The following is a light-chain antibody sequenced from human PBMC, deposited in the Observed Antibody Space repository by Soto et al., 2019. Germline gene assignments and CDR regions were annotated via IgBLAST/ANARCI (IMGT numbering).Light chain of an antibody. Sequence: IQMTQSPSTLSASVGDRVTITCRASQSISSWLAWYQQKPGKAPKLLIYKASTLESGVPSNFSGSGSGTEFSLTISSLQPEDFATYYCQQYNAYPWTFGQGTKVDNK. J-gene: IGKJ1*01. CDR2: KAS. CDR1: QSISSW. CDR3: QQYNAYPWT. V-gene: IGKV1-5*03.